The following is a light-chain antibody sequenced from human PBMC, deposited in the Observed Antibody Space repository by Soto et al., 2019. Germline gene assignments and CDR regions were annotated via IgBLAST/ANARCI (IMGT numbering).Light chain of an antibody. CDR3: QQSYSTPAT. V-gene: IGKV1-39*01. CDR2: AAS. Sequence: DIQMTQSPSSLSASVGDRVTITCRASQSISSYLNWYQQKPGKAPKLLIYAASSLQSGVPSRFSGSGSGTDFTLTISSLQPEDFATYFCQQSYSTPATFGPGTKGVIK. J-gene: IGKJ3*01. CDR1: QSISSY.